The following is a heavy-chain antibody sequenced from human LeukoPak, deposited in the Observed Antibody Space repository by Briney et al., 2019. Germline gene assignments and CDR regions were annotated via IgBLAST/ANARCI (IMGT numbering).Heavy chain of an antibody. CDR3: ARVLYYDILTGYLHTGDYYGMDV. Sequence: GASVKVSCKASGYTFTSYAMNWVRQAPGQGLEWMGWINTNTGNPTYAQGFTGRFVFSLDTSVSTAYLQISSLKAEDTAVYYCARVLYYDILTGYLHTGDYYGMDVWGQGTTVTVSS. CDR2: INTNTGNP. D-gene: IGHD3-9*01. CDR1: GYTFTSYA. V-gene: IGHV7-4-1*02. J-gene: IGHJ6*02.